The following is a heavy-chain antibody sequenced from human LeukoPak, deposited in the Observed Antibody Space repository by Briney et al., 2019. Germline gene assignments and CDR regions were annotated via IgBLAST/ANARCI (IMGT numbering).Heavy chain of an antibody. CDR2: IYYSGST. CDR1: GGSISSYY. V-gene: IGHV4-59*01. D-gene: IGHD1-26*01. J-gene: IGHJ5*02. Sequence: SETLSLTCTVSGGSISSYYWSWIRQPPGKGLEWIGYIYYSGSTNYNPSLKSRVTISVDTSKNQFSLKLSSVTAADTAVYYCARDIFVGATRAGGWFDPWGQGTLVTVSS. CDR3: ARDIFVGATRAGGWFDP.